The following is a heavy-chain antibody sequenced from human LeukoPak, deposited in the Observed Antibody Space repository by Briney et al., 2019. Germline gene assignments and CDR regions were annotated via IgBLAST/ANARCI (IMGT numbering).Heavy chain of an antibody. D-gene: IGHD3-9*01. CDR2: LNSDGSST. V-gene: IGHV3-74*03. CDR1: GFTFSSYW. J-gene: IGHJ4*02. CDR3: SRVVQDVTGADY. Sequence: GGSLRLSCAASGFTFSSYWMHWVRQAPGKGVVWVSCLNSDGSSTKYADSVRGRFTISRDNAKNSLYLQMNSLTAEDTAVYYCSRVVQDVTGADYWGQGTLVIVSS.